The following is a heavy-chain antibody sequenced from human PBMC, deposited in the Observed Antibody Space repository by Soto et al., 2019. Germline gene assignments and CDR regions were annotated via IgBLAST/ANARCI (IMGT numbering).Heavy chain of an antibody. J-gene: IGHJ4*01. Sequence: QVQLVQSGAEVKKPGSSVKVSCKASGGTFSSYTISWVRQAPGQGLEWMGRIIPILGIANYAQKFQGRVTITADKSTSTAYMELSSLRSEDTAVYYCARDRNDYGDYVRTVDFDYWGHGTLVTVSS. CDR1: GGTFSSYT. V-gene: IGHV1-69*08. CDR2: IIPILGIA. CDR3: ARDRNDYGDYVRTVDFDY. D-gene: IGHD4-17*01.